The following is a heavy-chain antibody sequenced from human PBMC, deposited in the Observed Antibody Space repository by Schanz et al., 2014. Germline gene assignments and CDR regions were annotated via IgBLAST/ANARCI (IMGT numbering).Heavy chain of an antibody. D-gene: IGHD6-19*01. Sequence: QVQLVQSGAEVKKPGASVKVSCKASGYTFTSDSMHWVRQAPGQGLEWMGMINPSGGSTTYAQKFQGRVTMTRDTSTSTVYMELSSLRSEDTAVYYCARDGYSSGWYDRDIAHFDYWGQGSLVTVSS. CDR2: INPSGGST. J-gene: IGHJ4*02. CDR1: GYTFTSDS. CDR3: ARDGYSSGWYDRDIAHFDY. V-gene: IGHV1-46*03.